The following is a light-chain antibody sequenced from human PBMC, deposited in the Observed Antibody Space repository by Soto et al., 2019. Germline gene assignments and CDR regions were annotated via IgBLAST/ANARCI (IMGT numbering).Light chain of an antibody. Sequence: DIQMTQSPSTLSASVGDRVTITCRASQSTGRYLAWYQQKPGKAPKLLIYQASSLENGVPPRFSGSGSGTDFSLTISSLQPDDFTTYYGQQSYSTTMCKCGKGTKVDIK. V-gene: IGKV1-5*03. J-gene: IGKJ2*04. CDR2: QAS. CDR1: QSTGRY. CDR3: QQSYSTTMCK.